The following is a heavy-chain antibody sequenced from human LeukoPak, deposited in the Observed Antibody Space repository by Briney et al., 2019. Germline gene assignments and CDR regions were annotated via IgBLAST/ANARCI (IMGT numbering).Heavy chain of an antibody. CDR3: ARVDGGTYGNDAFDI. CDR2: INSDGSST. V-gene: IGHV3-74*01. J-gene: IGHJ3*02. CDR1: EFTFSNYW. D-gene: IGHD1-26*01. Sequence: QPGGSLRLSCAASEFTFSNYWMHWVRQAPGKGRECVSRINSDGSSTSYAESVKGRFTISRDNAKNTLYLQMNSLRAEDTAVYYCARVDGGTYGNDAFDIWGQGTMVTVSS.